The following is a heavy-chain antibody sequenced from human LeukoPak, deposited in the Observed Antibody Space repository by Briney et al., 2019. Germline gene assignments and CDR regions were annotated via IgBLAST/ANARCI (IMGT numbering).Heavy chain of an antibody. D-gene: IGHD1-26*01. CDR2: INPNSGGT. CDR1: GYTFTGYY. CDR3: ARDSGIVGATGYYYYGMDV. J-gene: IGHJ6*02. V-gene: IGHV1-2*02. Sequence: ASVKVSCKASGYTFTGYYMHWVRQAPGQGLEWMGWINPNSGGTNYAQKFQGRVTMTRDTSISTAYMELSRLRSDDTAVYYCARDSGIVGATGYYYYGMDVWGQGTTVTASS.